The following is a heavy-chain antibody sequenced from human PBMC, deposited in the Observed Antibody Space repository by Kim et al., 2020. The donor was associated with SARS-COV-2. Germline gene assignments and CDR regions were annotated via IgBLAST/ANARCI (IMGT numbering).Heavy chain of an antibody. CDR1: GGSINSTRYY. CDR3: ESQGCWF. CDR2: IFYTGSK. Sequence: SETLSLTCFVSGGSINSTRYYWAWIRQPTGKAPEWIATIFYTGSKYYNLSIQSRVTISADMTRNQFYLRLTSVTAGATAVYFCESQGCWF. V-gene: IGHV4-39*01. J-gene: IGHJ5*01.